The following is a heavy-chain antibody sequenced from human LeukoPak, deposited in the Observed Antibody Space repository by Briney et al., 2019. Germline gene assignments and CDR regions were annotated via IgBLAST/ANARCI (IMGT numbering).Heavy chain of an antibody. CDR1: GFTFGSYW. J-gene: IGHJ4*02. V-gene: IGHV3-7*01. CDR3: ARGPGAANDY. Sequence: GGSLRLSCAASGFTFGSYWMSWVRQAPGKGLEWVANINQDGSAKYYVDSVKGRFTISRDNAKNSLYLQMNSLRAEDTAVYYCARGPGAANDYWGQGTLVTVSS. CDR2: INQDGSAK. D-gene: IGHD6-25*01.